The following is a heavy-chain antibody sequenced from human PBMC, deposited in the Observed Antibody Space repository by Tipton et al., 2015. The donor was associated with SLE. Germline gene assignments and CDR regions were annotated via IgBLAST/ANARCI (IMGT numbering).Heavy chain of an antibody. D-gene: IGHD3-10*01. CDR2: IRHGGIT. CDR1: GGSYSHYS. V-gene: IGHV4-34*01. CDR3: GRDAAGETGRIDY. Sequence: TLSLTCAIYGGSYSHYSWSWVRQPPGKGLEWIGEIRHGGITNYNPSLKSRITISPDTSKNQVSLNLTSMTAADTAVYYCGRDAAGETGRIDYWGQGTLVTVTS. J-gene: IGHJ4*02.